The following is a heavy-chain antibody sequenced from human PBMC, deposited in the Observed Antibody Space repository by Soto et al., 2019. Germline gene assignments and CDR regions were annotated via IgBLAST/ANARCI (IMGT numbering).Heavy chain of an antibody. J-gene: IGHJ4*02. CDR3: ACALTTVTSFDY. V-gene: IGHV1-69*06. D-gene: IGHD4-17*01. CDR1: GCTFSSYA. CDR2: IIPIFGTG. Sequence: QVQLVQSGAEVKKPGSSVKVSCKASGCTFSSYAISWVRQAPGQGLEWMGGIIPIFGTGNYAQKLQGRVTITADKSTRTAYMELSSLRSDDRAVYYCACALTTVTSFDYLGQGTLVTVFS.